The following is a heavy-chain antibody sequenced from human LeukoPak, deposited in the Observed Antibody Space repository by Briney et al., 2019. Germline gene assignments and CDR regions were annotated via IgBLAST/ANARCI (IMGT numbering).Heavy chain of an antibody. V-gene: IGHV3-23*01. CDR1: GITFSSSS. CDR2: ISGSGGST. CDR3: AKDSQPEYYYDSSGYFDY. D-gene: IGHD3-22*01. J-gene: IGHJ4*02. Sequence: GGSLRLSCLASGITFSSSSMSWVRQAPGKGLEWVSAISGSGGSTYYADSVKGRFTISRDNSKNTLCLQMNSLRAEDTAVYYCAKDSQPEYYYDSSGYFDYWGQGTLVTVSS.